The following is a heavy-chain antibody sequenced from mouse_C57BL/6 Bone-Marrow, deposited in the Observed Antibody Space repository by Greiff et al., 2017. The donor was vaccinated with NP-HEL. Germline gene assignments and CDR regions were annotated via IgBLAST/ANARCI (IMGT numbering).Heavy chain of an antibody. J-gene: IGHJ3*01. CDR3: ARKKGNGYPAWFAD. CDR1: GFSLTSYG. Sequence: QVQLKESGPGLVQPSQSLSITCTVSGFSLTSYGVHWVRQSPGKGLEWLGVIWSGGSTDYNAAFISRLSISKDNSKSQVFFKMNSLQADDTAIYYCARKKGNGYPAWFADWGQGTLVTVSA. CDR2: IWSGGST. D-gene: IGHD2-2*01. V-gene: IGHV2-2*01.